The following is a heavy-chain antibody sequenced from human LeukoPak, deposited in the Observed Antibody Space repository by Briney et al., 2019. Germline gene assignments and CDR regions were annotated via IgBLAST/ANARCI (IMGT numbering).Heavy chain of an antibody. Sequence: GGSLRLSCAASGFTFSSYWMHWVRQAPAKGLVWVSRINSDGSSTSYADSVKGRFTISRDNAKNTLYLQMNILRAEDTAVYYCTSLGRGWIQFPFYYWGQGTLVTVSS. D-gene: IGHD5-24*01. V-gene: IGHV3-74*01. CDR2: INSDGSST. J-gene: IGHJ4*02. CDR1: GFTFSSYW. CDR3: TSLGRGWIQFPFYY.